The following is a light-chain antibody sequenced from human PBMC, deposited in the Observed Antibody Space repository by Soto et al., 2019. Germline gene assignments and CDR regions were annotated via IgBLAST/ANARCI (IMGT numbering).Light chain of an antibody. J-gene: IGKJ1*01. Sequence: EIVLTQSSGTLSLSPGERATLSCLASQNVDSTYLAWYRQKPGQAPKLLMYGASSRGTGITDRFCGSGSGTEFTFTIIRLEPEDFAVYYCQQYSSSLQQFGQGTIVDIK. V-gene: IGKV3-20*01. CDR3: QQYSSSLQQ. CDR1: QNVDSTY. CDR2: GAS.